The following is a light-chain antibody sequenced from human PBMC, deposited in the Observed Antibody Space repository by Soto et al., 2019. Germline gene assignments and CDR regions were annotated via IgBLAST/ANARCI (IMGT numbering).Light chain of an antibody. CDR2: AAS. V-gene: IGKV1-6*01. J-gene: IGKJ1*01. Sequence: AIQMTQSPSSLSASVGDRVTISCRASQVIGNDLAWYQQEPGKAPRLLIFAASNLQSGVPSRFSGSGSGTDFTLTISRLQPEDFATYYCLQFYNFSWTFGQGTKV. CDR1: QVIGND. CDR3: LQFYNFSWT.